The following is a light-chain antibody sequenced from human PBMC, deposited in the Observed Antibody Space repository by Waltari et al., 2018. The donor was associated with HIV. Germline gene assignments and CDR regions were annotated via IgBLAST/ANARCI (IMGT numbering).Light chain of an antibody. CDR2: DVS. J-gene: IGLJ3*02. CDR1: SNDVGGYNY. Sequence: QSALTQPASVPGSPGQSITISCTGTSNDVGGYNYVSWYQQHPGKAPKLMIVDVSNPPAGVSSRFSGSKSGNSASLTISGLQAEDEADYYCSSYTSINTWVFGTGTKLTVL. CDR3: SSYTSINTWV. V-gene: IGLV2-14*03.